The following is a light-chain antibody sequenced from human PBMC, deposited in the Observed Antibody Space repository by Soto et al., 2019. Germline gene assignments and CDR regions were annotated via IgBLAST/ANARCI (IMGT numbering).Light chain of an antibody. V-gene: IGLV2-14*03. CDR2: NVN. CDR1: SSDIGRFNY. CDR3: SSFTNSGALYV. Sequence: QSVLAQPASVSGSPGQSITISCTGGSSDIGRFNYVSWYLQHPGQAPKLIIYNVNNRPSGVSDGFSGSKSGNTASLTISGLQAEDEADYYCSSFTNSGALYVFGAGTKLTVL. J-gene: IGLJ1*01.